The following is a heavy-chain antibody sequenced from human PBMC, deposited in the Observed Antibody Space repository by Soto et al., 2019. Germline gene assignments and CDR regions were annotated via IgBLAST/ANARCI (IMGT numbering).Heavy chain of an antibody. J-gene: IGHJ4*02. V-gene: IGHV4-31*03. CDR3: ARMSSSSGLFGFDY. D-gene: IGHD6-6*01. Sequence: SETLSLTCTFSCGSIISGGYYWSWIRQHPGKGLEWIGYIYYSGSTYYNPSLKSRVTISVDTSKNQFSLKLSSVTAADTAVYYCARMSSSSGLFGFDYWGQGTLVTVSS. CDR2: IYYSGST. CDR1: CGSIISGGYY.